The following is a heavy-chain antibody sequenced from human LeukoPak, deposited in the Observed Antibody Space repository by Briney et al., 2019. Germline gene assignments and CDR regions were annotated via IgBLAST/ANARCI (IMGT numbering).Heavy chain of an antibody. D-gene: IGHD2-2*01. Sequence: GGSLRLSCAASGFTVSSSYMSWVRQAPGRGLEWVSIIYSWGGTYDADSLKGRFTVSRDNSKNTLYLQMNSLRAEDTAVYYCARAPSSTSCFFDFWGQGTLVSVSS. CDR3: ARAPSSTSCFFDF. CDR2: IYSWGGT. V-gene: IGHV3-53*01. J-gene: IGHJ4*02. CDR1: GFTVSSSY.